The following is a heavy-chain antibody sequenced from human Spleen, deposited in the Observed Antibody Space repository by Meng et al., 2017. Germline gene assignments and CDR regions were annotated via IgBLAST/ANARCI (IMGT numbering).Heavy chain of an antibody. V-gene: IGHV3-53*01. J-gene: IGHJ2*01. D-gene: IGHD2-21*01. Sequence: EVQMVESGGDLMQPGGSLRLSCAASGFTVSSNYMSWIRQAPGKGLEWVSVLYGDGTTYYADSVKGRFTISRDNSKNTLYLQMNSLRAEDTAVYYCTRGLAPEGYFDLWGRGTLVTVSS. CDR2: LYGDGTT. CDR3: TRGLAPEGYFDL. CDR1: GFTVSSNY.